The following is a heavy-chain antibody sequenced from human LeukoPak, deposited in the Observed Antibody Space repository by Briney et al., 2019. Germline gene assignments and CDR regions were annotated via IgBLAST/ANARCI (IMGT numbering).Heavy chain of an antibody. D-gene: IGHD6-19*01. J-gene: IGHJ1*01. CDR2: ISYDGSNK. Sequence: PGGSLRLSCGASGVTLSSYAMHWVRQAPGKGPEWGAVISYDGSNKYYADSVKGRFTISRDNSKNTLYLQMNSLRAEDTAVYYCARDRGISSGWYGDFQHWGQGTLVTVSS. CDR3: ARDRGISSGWYGDFQH. CDR1: GVTLSSYA. V-gene: IGHV3-30-3*01.